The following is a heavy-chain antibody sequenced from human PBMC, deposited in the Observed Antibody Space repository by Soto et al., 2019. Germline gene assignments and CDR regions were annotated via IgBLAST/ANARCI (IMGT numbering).Heavy chain of an antibody. Sequence: ASVKVSCKASGYPFTGPYIYWVRQAPGQGLEWMGWINPSSGGTEFAEKFQGRVTVTRDTSIRTVFLELNSLRAEDTAVYFCARDPPPESVIEAHMDVWGQGTTVTVSS. J-gene: IGHJ6*02. CDR1: GYPFTGPY. D-gene: IGHD6-6*01. CDR3: ARDPPPESVIEAHMDV. V-gene: IGHV1-2*02. CDR2: INPSSGGT.